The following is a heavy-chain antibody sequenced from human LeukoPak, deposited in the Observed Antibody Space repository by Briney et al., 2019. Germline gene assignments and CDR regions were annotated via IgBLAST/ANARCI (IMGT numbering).Heavy chain of an antibody. CDR1: GYTFTSYD. D-gene: IGHD6-13*01. Sequence: GASVKVSCKASGYTFTSYDINWVRQTTGQGLEWMGWMNPNSGNTGYAQKFQGRVTMTRNTSISTAYMELSSLRSEDTAVYYCARGHSSSWYGRNFDYWGQGTLVTVSS. CDR3: ARGHSSSWYGRNFDY. CDR2: MNPNSGNT. J-gene: IGHJ4*02. V-gene: IGHV1-8*01.